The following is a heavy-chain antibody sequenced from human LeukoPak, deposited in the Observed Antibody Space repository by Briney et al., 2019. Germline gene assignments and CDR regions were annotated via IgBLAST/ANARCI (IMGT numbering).Heavy chain of an antibody. Sequence: SQTLSLTCTVSGGSISSGSYYWSWIRQPAGKGLEWIGRIYTSGSTNYNPSLKRRVTISVDTSKNQFSLKLSSVTAADTAVYYCARADFWSGYSSTYWGQGTLVTVSS. CDR2: IYTSGST. D-gene: IGHD3-3*01. J-gene: IGHJ4*02. CDR1: GGSISSGSYY. CDR3: ARADFWSGYSSTY. V-gene: IGHV4-61*02.